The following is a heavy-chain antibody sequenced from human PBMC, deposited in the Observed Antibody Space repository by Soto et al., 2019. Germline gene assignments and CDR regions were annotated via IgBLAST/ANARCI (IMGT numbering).Heavy chain of an antibody. CDR3: ARDPTDYGDYAFDY. J-gene: IGHJ4*02. D-gene: IGHD4-17*01. CDR2: IYYSGST. V-gene: IGHV4-59*01. Sequence: SETQPLTYTVSGDYISSYYWSWIRQPPGKGLEWIGYIYYSGSTNYNPSLKSRVTISVDTSKNQFSLKLSSVTAADTAVYYCARDPTDYGDYAFDYWGQGTLVTVSS. CDR1: GDYISSYY.